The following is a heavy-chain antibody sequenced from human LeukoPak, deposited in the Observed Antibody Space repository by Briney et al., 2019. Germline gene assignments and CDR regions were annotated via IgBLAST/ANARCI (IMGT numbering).Heavy chain of an antibody. CDR3: ARQRVVGHWFDP. D-gene: IGHD3-3*01. Sequence: GSVKVSCKASGYPFTGYYMHWVRQAPGQGLEWMGWINPNSGGTNYAQKFQGRVTMTRDTSISTAYMELSRLRSDDTAVYYCARQRVVGHWFDPWGQGTLVTVSS. CDR1: GYPFTGYY. V-gene: IGHV1-2*02. J-gene: IGHJ5*02. CDR2: INPNSGGT.